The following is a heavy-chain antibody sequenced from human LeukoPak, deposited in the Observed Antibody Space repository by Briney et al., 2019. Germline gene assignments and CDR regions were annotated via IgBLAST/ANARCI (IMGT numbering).Heavy chain of an antibody. CDR2: ISTSGSTI. CDR3: ARGYYYGMDL. J-gene: IGHJ6*02. Sequence: GGSLRLSCAASGFTFSSFEMNWVRQAPGKGLEWVSYISTSGSTIYYADSVKGRFTFSRDNAKNSLYLQMNSLRAEDTAVYYCARGYYYGMDLWGQGTTVTVSS. CDR1: GFTFSSFE. V-gene: IGHV3-48*03.